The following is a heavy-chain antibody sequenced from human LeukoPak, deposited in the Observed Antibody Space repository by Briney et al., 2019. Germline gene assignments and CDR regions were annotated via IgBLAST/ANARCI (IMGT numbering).Heavy chain of an antibody. D-gene: IGHD3-22*01. V-gene: IGHV3-21*01. Sequence: GGSLRLSCAASGFTFSTYTMNWVRQAPGKGLEWVSSITTSSSYIYYADSVKGRFTISRDNAKNSLYLQINSLRAEDTAVYYCARHVVALGFDYWGQGTLVTVSS. CDR3: ARHVVALGFDY. CDR2: ITTSSSYI. CDR1: GFTFSTYT. J-gene: IGHJ4*02.